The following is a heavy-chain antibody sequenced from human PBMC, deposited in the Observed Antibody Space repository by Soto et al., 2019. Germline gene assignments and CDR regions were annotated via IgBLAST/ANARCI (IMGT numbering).Heavy chain of an antibody. CDR2: ISGSGGST. Sequence: VQLLESGGGLEQPGGSLRLSCVGSGHTFHNYAMTWVRQAPGKGLEWVSGISGSGGSTYYADSVRGRFTISRDDSKNTLYLQMNRLRAEDTAVYYCAKVSRGIGVVPAAVNWGQGTLVTVSS. V-gene: IGHV3-23*01. CDR3: AKVSRGIGVVPAAVN. J-gene: IGHJ4*02. CDR1: GHTFHNYA. D-gene: IGHD2-2*01.